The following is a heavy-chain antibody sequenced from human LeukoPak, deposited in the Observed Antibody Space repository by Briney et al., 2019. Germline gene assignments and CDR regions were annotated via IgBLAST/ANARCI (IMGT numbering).Heavy chain of an antibody. V-gene: IGHV1-69*05. CDR3: ARGRYYDFWSGSPYYFDY. CDR2: IIPIFGTA. Sequence: ASVKVSCKASGGTFSSYAISWVRQAPGQGLEWMGGIIPIFGTANYAQKFQGRVTITTDESTSTAYMELSSLRSEDTAVYYCARGRYYDFWSGSPYYFDYWGQGTLVTVSS. J-gene: IGHJ4*02. D-gene: IGHD3-3*01. CDR1: GGTFSSYA.